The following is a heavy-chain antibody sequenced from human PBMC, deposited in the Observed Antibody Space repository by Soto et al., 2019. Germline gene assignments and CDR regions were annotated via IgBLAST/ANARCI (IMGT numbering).Heavy chain of an antibody. Sequence: ASVKVSCKASGYTFTSYAMHWVRQAPGQRLEWMGWINAGNGNTKYSQKFQGRVTITRDTSASTAYMELSSLRSEDTAVYYCALKGTSGTIAPGWFDPWGQGTLVTVS. D-gene: IGHD1-7*01. V-gene: IGHV1-3*01. CDR2: INAGNGNT. CDR1: GYTFTSYA. J-gene: IGHJ5*02. CDR3: ALKGTSGTIAPGWFDP.